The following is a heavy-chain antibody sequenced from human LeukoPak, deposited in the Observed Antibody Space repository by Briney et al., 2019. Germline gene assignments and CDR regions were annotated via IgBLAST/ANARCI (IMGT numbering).Heavy chain of an antibody. CDR1: GYTFTSYG. Sequence: ASVKVSCKASGYTFTSYGISWVRQAPGQGLEWMGWISAYNGNTNYAQKLQGRVTMTTDTSTSTAYMELRSLRSDDTAVYYCARGRYYDSSGYYSQPSDAFDTWGQGTMVTVSS. CDR2: ISAYNGNT. D-gene: IGHD3-22*01. J-gene: IGHJ3*02. CDR3: ARGRYYDSSGYYSQPSDAFDT. V-gene: IGHV1-18*01.